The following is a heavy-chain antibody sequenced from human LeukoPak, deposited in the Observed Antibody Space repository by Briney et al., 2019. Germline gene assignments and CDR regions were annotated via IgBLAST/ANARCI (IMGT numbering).Heavy chain of an antibody. V-gene: IGHV3-30*18. CDR3: AKGSMTTVATWMDV. CDR1: GFTFSSYG. Sequence: GRSLRLSRAASGFTFSSYGMHWVRQAPGKGLEGVAVISYDGSNKYYADSVKGRFTISRDNSKNTLYLQMNSLRAEDTAVYYCAKGSMTTVATWMDVWGQGTTVTVSS. D-gene: IGHD4-17*01. J-gene: IGHJ6*02. CDR2: ISYDGSNK.